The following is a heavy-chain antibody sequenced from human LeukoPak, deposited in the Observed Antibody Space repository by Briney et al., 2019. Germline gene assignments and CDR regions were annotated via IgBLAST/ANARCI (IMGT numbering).Heavy chain of an antibody. CDR3: ARGSGGSIFDY. J-gene: IGHJ4*02. Sequence: GGSLRLSCAASGFTFSSYWMNWVRQAPGKGLEWVSYISSSSSTIYYADSVKGRFTISRDNAKNSLYPQMNSLRAEDTAVYYCARGSGGSIFDYWGQGTLVTVSS. CDR2: ISSSSSTI. D-gene: IGHD2-15*01. V-gene: IGHV3-48*01. CDR1: GFTFSSYW.